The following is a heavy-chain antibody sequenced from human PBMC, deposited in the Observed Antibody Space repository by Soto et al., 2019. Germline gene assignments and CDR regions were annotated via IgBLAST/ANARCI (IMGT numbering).Heavy chain of an antibody. D-gene: IGHD3-3*01. J-gene: IGHJ6*02. Sequence: PSETLSLTCTVPGDSNSGGDYYRSWIRQPPGKGLEWIGYMDDSGSTYYNPSLKSRLTISIDTSKHQFSLKLSSVTAADTAVYFCARRSGYYGPYGMDVWGQGTTVTVSS. CDR2: MDDSGST. V-gene: IGHV4-30-4*01. CDR3: ARRSGYYGPYGMDV. CDR1: GDSNSGGDYY.